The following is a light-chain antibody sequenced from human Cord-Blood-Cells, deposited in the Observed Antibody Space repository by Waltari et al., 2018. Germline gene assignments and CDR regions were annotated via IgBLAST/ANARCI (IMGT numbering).Light chain of an antibody. CDR2: DAS. CDR1: QSVSSY. Sequence: EIVLTQSPATLSLSPGERATLSCRASQSVSSYLAWYQQKPGQAPRLLIYDASNSATGIPARFSGSGSGTDFTLTISSLEPEEFAVYYCQQRSNWLFTFGPGTKVDIK. V-gene: IGKV3-11*01. J-gene: IGKJ3*01. CDR3: QQRSNWLFT.